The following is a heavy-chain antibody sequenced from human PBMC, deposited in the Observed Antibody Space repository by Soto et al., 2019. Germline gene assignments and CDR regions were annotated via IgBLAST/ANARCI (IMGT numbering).Heavy chain of an antibody. V-gene: IGHV3-23*01. Sequence: EVQLLESGGGLVQPGGSLRLSRAASGFTFSSYAMSWVRQAPGKGLEWVSVISGSGDSTYYADSVRGRFTISRDNSKNTRYLQMNSLRAEDTAVYYCAKDRDGAAAGPTKFYGMDVWGQGTTVTVSS. CDR3: AKDRDGAAAGPTKFYGMDV. CDR2: ISGSGDST. D-gene: IGHD6-13*01. CDR1: GFTFSSYA. J-gene: IGHJ6*02.